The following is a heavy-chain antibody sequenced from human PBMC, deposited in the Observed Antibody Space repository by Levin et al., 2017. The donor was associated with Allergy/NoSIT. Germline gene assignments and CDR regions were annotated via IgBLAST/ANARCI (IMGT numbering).Heavy chain of an antibody. Sequence: SETLSLTCAVYGGSFSGYYWSWIRQPPGKGLEWIGEINHSGSTNYNPSLKSRVTISVDTSKNQFSLKLSSVTAADTAVYYCARGREYSSAYYYYYDYYMDGWGKGTTVTVSS. J-gene: IGHJ6*03. CDR3: ARGREYSSAYYYYYDYYMDG. CDR2: INHSGST. V-gene: IGHV4-34*01. CDR1: GGSFSGYY. D-gene: IGHD6-6*01.